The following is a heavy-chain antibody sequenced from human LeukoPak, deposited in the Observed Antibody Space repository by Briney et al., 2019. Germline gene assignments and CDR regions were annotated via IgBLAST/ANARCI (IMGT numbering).Heavy chain of an antibody. CDR3: ARAQEGYYDSSGYYLDAFDI. CDR1: GGSISSSNW. J-gene: IGHJ3*02. D-gene: IGHD3-22*01. V-gene: IGHV4-4*02. Sequence: SETLSLTCAVSGGSISSSNWWSWVRQPLGKGLEWIGEIYHSGSTNYNPSLKSRVTISVDKSKNQFSLKLSSVTAADTAVYYCARAQEGYYDSSGYYLDAFDIWGQGTMVTVSS. CDR2: IYHSGST.